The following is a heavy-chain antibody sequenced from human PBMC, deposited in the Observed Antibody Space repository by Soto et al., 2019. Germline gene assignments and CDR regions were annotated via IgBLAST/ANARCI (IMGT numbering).Heavy chain of an antibody. V-gene: IGHV4-30-4*01. CDR2: IYYSGST. Sequence: TPFPTCTLFCGPISRGYFYWVWIRQPPGKGLEWIGYIYYSGSTYYNPSLKSRVTISVDTSKNQFSLRLSSVTAADTAMYYCARGSSRWDYWGQGTLVTVSS. D-gene: IGHD6-13*01. CDR1: CGPISRGYFY. CDR3: ARGSSRWDY. J-gene: IGHJ4*02.